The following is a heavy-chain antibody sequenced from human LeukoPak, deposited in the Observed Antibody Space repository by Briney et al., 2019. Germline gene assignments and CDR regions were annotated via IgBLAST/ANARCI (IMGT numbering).Heavy chain of an antibody. Sequence: AGGSLRLSCAASGFTFSDYSMNWVPQAPGKGLEWISYVGISSGNTKYADSVKGRFTISGDSAKNSVFLQMNSLRVEDTAVYYCARDHRYAFDNWGQGTLVTVSS. CDR3: ARDHRYAFDN. D-gene: IGHD5-12*01. CDR1: GFTFSDYS. J-gene: IGHJ4*02. CDR2: VGISSGNT. V-gene: IGHV3-48*04.